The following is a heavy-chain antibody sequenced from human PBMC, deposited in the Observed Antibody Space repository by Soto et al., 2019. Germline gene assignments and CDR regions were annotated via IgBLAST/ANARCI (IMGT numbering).Heavy chain of an antibody. V-gene: IGHV1-2*02. J-gene: IGHJ4*02. D-gene: IGHD5-18*01. CDR2: ISPASGDT. CDR1: GYTFTGYY. CDR3: ARGEYRYGQYCFDS. Sequence: ASVNVSCKASGYTFTGYYVHWVRQAPGQGLEGMGWISPASGDTTYAQKFQGRVTMTRDTSISTAYMELIRLTSDDTAVYSCARGEYRYGQYCFDSWGQGTLVTVSS.